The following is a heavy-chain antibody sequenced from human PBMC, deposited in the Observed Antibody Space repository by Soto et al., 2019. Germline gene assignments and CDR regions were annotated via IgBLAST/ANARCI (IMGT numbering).Heavy chain of an antibody. CDR1: GFTVSNNY. J-gene: IGHJ4*02. Sequence: EVQLVESGGGLIQPGGSLRLSCAVSGFTVSNNYMSWVRQAPGKGLEGVSVIYSGGYTAYGDSVKGRVTISKDKSKNTLYLQMNGRGAAEPVLYSCATRAGGGGYWGQGTLVTVSS. CDR3: ATRAGGGGY. D-gene: IGHD3-10*01. CDR2: IYSGGYT. V-gene: IGHV3-53*01.